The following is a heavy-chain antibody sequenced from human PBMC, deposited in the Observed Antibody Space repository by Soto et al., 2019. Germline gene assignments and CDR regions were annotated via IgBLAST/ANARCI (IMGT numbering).Heavy chain of an antibody. CDR1: GGSFISCC. CDR3: ARGERSGGLFDY. V-gene: IGHV4-34*01. CDR2: INHNGDT. Sequence: PSETLSLTCGVYGGSFISCCWNWIRQPPGKGLEWIGEINHNGDTKYNPSLKSRVAISLDTSKSQFSLNLSSVTAADTAVYYCARGERSGGLFDYWGQGTLVTVSS. D-gene: IGHD3-10*01. J-gene: IGHJ4*02.